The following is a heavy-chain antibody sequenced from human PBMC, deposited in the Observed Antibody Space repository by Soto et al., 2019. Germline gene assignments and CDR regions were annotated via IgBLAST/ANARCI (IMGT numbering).Heavy chain of an antibody. CDR1: GGSFSGYY. CDR2: INHSGST. CDR3: ASTIFGVAHDAFDI. Sequence: SETLSLTCAVYGGSFSGYYWSWIRQPPGKGLEWIGEINHSGSTNYNPSLKSRVTISVDTSKNQFSLKLSSVTAADAAVYYCASTIFGVAHDAFDIWGQGTMVTVSS. J-gene: IGHJ3*02. D-gene: IGHD3-3*01. V-gene: IGHV4-34*01.